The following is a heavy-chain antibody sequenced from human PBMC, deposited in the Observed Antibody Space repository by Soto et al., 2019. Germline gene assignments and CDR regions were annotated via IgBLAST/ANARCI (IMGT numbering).Heavy chain of an antibody. V-gene: IGHV1-69*13. CDR3: ARVWHVGATVWYYCGMDG. D-gene: IGHD1-26*01. CDR1: GGTVSSYA. J-gene: IGHJ6*02. CDR2: IIPIFGTA. Sequence: SGKVSCKAAGGTVSSYAISWVRQAPGQGLEGMGGIIPIFGTANDAQKVQGRVTITADESTSTAYMELSSLRSEDTAVYSCARVWHVGATVWYYCGMDGWGQGT.